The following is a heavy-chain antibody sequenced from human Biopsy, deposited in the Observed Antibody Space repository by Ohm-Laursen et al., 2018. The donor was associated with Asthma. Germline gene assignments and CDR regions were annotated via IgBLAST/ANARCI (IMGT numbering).Heavy chain of an antibody. CDR1: GASINSGGYS. CDR3: ARMNTLIQAANYFSYAMDV. D-gene: IGHD3-9*01. J-gene: IGHJ6*02. Sequence: TLSLTCAVSGASINSGGYSWNWIRQPPGKGLGVVAYLFHSGTTYYNPSLKSRVTISVDRSQRQFSLKVNSVTAADTAVYYCARMNTLIQAANYFSYAMDVWGQGTTVTVSS. CDR2: LFHSGTT. V-gene: IGHV4-30-2*01.